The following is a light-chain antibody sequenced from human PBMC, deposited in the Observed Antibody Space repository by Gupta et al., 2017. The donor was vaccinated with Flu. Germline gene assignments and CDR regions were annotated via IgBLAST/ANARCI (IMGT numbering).Light chain of an antibody. CDR1: SSNIGNNY. CDR2: EGN. J-gene: IGLJ3*02. Sequence: QSVLTQPPSVSAAPGQKVTISCSGSSSNIGNNYVSWYQQLPGAAPKLIIYEGNKRPSGIPDRFSASKSGTSATLGITGLQTGDEADYYCGTWDSSPSAGVFGGGTKLTVL. V-gene: IGLV1-51*02. CDR3: GTWDSSPSAGV.